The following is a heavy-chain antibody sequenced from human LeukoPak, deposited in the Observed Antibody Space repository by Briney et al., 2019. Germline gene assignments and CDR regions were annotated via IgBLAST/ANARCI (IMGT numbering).Heavy chain of an antibody. J-gene: IGHJ6*04. CDR1: GFTFSDYY. Sequence: GGSLRLSCAASGFTFSDYYMSWIRQAPGKGLEWVSYITSRGSTIYDADSVKGRFTISRDNAKNTLYLQMNSLRAEDTAVYYCARAWYSSSSRVVVDVWGKGTTVTVSS. V-gene: IGHV3-11*04. CDR3: ARAWYSSSSRVVVDV. D-gene: IGHD6-6*01. CDR2: ITSRGSTI.